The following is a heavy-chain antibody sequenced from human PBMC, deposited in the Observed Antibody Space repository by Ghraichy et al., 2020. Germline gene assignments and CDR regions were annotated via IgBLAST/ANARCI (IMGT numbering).Heavy chain of an antibody. J-gene: IGHJ6*02. CDR2: IYYSGGA. D-gene: IGHD3-3*01. CDR1: GGSINNYY. CDR3: ARDRAVFGPGGMDV. V-gene: IGHV4-59*01. Sequence: SETLSPTCTVSGGSINNYYWSWIRQPPGKGLEWIGFIYYSGGANYNPSLKSRATISVDASMTQFSLRLSSVTAADTAVYYCARDRAVFGPGGMDVWGQGTTATVSS.